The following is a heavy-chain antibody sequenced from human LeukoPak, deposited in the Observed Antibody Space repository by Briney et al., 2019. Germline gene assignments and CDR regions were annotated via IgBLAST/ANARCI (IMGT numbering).Heavy chain of an antibody. V-gene: IGHV4-59*12. J-gene: IGHJ5*02. CDR2: IYYSGST. CDR3: ARDLDLGYCSSTSCSNTP. CDR1: GGSISTFY. D-gene: IGHD2-2*01. Sequence: SETLSLTCSVSGGSISTFYWSWIRQPPGKGLEWIGYIYYSGSTNYNPSLKSRVSISVDTSKNQFSLKLSSVTAADTAVYYCARDLDLGYCSSTSCSNTPWGQGTLVTVSS.